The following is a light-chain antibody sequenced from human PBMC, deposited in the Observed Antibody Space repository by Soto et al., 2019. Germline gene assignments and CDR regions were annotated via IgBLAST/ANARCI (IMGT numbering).Light chain of an antibody. CDR3: SSYPSTRWV. CDR1: SSDITTYNY. Sequence: QSALTQPASVSGPPGQSITISCTAISSDITTYNYVSWYQHHPGKAPKLIISEVINRPSGVYNRFSGSKSGNTASLTISGLQAEDEADHYCSSYPSTRWVFGGGTKVTVL. V-gene: IGLV2-14*01. CDR2: EVI. J-gene: IGLJ3*02.